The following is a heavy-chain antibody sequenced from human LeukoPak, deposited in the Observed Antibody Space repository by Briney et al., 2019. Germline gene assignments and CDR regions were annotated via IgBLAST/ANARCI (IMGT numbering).Heavy chain of an antibody. Sequence: GGSLRLSCAASGFTFSDYYMSWIRQAPGKGLEWVSYISSSSSYTNYADSVKGRFTISRDNAKNSLYLQMNGLRAEDTAVYYCARVEMATITATYYFDYWGQGTLVTVSS. CDR2: ISSSSSYT. D-gene: IGHD5-24*01. V-gene: IGHV3-11*05. CDR3: ARVEMATITATYYFDY. J-gene: IGHJ4*02. CDR1: GFTFSDYY.